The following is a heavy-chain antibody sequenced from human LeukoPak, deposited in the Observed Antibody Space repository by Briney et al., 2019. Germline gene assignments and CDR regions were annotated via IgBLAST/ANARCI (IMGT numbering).Heavy chain of an antibody. CDR2: ISAYNGNT. CDR3: ARTWGWGFTSNRAFDI. CDR1: GYTFTSYG. D-gene: IGHD2/OR15-2a*01. V-gene: IGHV1-18*01. Sequence: GASVKVSCKASGYTFTSYGISWVRQAPGQGLEWMGRISAYNGNTNYAQKLQGRVTMTTDTSTSTAYMELRSLRSDDTAVYYCARTWGWGFTSNRAFDIWGQGTMVTVSS. J-gene: IGHJ3*02.